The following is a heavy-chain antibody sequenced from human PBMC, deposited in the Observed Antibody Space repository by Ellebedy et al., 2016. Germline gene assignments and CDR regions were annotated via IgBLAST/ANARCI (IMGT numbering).Heavy chain of an antibody. J-gene: IGHJ6*02. Sequence: ASVKVSCXASVYTFTGYYLHWVRQARGQGLEWLGWIKPNSGDATYAQKFQGRVTMTRDTSITTAHMELRGLRSDDAAMYSCVRDSYYYYGMDVWGQGTTVSVS. CDR1: VYTFTGYY. CDR2: IKPNSGDA. V-gene: IGHV1-2*02. CDR3: VRDSYYYYGMDV.